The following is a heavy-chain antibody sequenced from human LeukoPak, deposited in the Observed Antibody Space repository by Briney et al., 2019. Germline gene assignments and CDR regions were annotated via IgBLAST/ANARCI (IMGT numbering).Heavy chain of an antibody. CDR3: ARDTGVASGYCSSTSCYAHGI. J-gene: IGHJ3*02. CDR2: ISSSSSYI. Sequence: GGSLRLSCAASGFTFSSYSMNWVRQAPGKGLEWVSSISSSSSYIYYADSVKGRFTISRDNAKNSLYLQMNSLRAEDTAVYYCARDTGVASGYCSSTSCYAHGIWGQGTMVTVSS. D-gene: IGHD2-2*01. V-gene: IGHV3-21*01. CDR1: GFTFSSYS.